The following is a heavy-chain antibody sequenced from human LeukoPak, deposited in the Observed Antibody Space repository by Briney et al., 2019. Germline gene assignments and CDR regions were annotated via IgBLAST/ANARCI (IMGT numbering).Heavy chain of an antibody. CDR3: ARGDGVYDYVWGRSY. CDR1: GFIFSDYY. J-gene: IGHJ4*02. CDR2: ISSGGDTF. V-gene: IGHV3-11*01. Sequence: GGSLRLSCAASGFIFSDYYMVLIRQAPGKGLEWIAYISSGGDTFFYADSVKGRFTISRDNSGDSLYLRMNSLGADDTAVYYCARGDGVYDYVWGRSYWGQGTLVTVSS. D-gene: IGHD3-16*01.